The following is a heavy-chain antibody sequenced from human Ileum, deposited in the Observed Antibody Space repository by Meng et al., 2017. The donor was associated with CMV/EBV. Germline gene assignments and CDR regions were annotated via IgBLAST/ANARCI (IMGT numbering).Heavy chain of an antibody. CDR2: INWNGGST. CDR1: GFTFDDYG. J-gene: IGHJ6*02. CDR3: ARSSPYVYSSPGV. Sequence: GESLKISCAASGFTFDDYGMSWVRQAPGKGLEWVSGINWNGGSTGYADSVKGRFTISRDNAKNSLYLQMNSLRAEDTAVYSCARSSPYVYSSPGVWGQGTTVTVSS. D-gene: IGHD6-19*01. V-gene: IGHV3-20*04.